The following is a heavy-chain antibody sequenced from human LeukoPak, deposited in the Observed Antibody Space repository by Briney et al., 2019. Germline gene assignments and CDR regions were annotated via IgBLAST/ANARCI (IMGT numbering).Heavy chain of an antibody. J-gene: IGHJ4*02. V-gene: IGHV4-39*07. CDR3: ARTSDYYDSSGYYLFDY. Sequence: SETLSLTCTVSGGSISSSSYYWGWIRQPPGKGLEWIGSIYYSGSTYYNPSLKSRVTISVDTSKNQFSLKLSSVTAADTAVYYCARTSDYYDSSGYYLFDYWGQGTLVTVSS. CDR2: IYYSGST. CDR1: GGSISSSSYY. D-gene: IGHD3-22*01.